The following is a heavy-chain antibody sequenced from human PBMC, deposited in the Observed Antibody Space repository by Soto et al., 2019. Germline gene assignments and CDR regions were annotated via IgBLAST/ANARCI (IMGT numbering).Heavy chain of an antibody. D-gene: IGHD6-13*01. V-gene: IGHV3-66*01. CDR2: IYSAGGA. J-gene: IGHJ4*02. Sequence: PGGSLRLSCAASGFTVSSYRMSWVRQAPGKGLEWVSVIYSAGGADFADSVKGRFTISRDNSKNTLYLQMSSLRAEDTAVYYCARVYSSSYRYFDYWGQGTLVTVSS. CDR1: GFTVSSYR. CDR3: ARVYSSSYRYFDY.